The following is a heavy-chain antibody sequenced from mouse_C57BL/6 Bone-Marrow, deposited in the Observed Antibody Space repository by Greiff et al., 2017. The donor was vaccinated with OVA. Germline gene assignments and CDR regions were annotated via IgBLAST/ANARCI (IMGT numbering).Heavy chain of an antibody. V-gene: IGHV6-6*01. J-gene: IGHJ1*03. CDR1: GFTFSDAW. CDR2: IRNKANNHAT. CDR3: TRGGYDGDWYFDV. D-gene: IGHD2-2*01. Sequence: DVKLVESGGGLVQPGGSMKLSCAASGFTFSDAWMDWVRQSPEKGLEWVAEIRNKANNHATYYAESVKGRFTISRDDSKSSVYLQMNSLRAEDTGIYYCTRGGYDGDWYFDVWGTGTTVTVSS.